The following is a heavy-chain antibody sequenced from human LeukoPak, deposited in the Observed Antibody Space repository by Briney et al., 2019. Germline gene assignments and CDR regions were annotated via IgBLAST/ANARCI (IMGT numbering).Heavy chain of an antibody. Sequence: GGSLRLSCAASGFTFSIYSMNWVRQAQGKGLEWVSSISSSSSYIYYADSVKGRFTISRDNAKNSLYLQMNSLRAEDTAVYYCAREVGATGPDYWGQGTLVTVSS. CDR3: AREVGATGPDY. CDR1: GFTFSIYS. D-gene: IGHD1-26*01. CDR2: ISSSSSYI. V-gene: IGHV3-21*01. J-gene: IGHJ4*02.